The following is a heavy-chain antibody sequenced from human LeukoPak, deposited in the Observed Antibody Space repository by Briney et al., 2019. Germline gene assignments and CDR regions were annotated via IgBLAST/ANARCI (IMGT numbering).Heavy chain of an antibody. CDR3: ATEGPNYHMDV. CDR1: GGTFSKFG. CDR2: IIPMFGAA. J-gene: IGHJ6*03. V-gene: IGHV1-69*05. Sequence: ASVKVSCKASGGTFSKFGISWVRQAPGEGLEWMGGIIPMFGAANYAQKFQGRVTITTDESTTTAHMELISLTSDDTAVYFCATEGPNYHMDVWGKGTTVTVSS.